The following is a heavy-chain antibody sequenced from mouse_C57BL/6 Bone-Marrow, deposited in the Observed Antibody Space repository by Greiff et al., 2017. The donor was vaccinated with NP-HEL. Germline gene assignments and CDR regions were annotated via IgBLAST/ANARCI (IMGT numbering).Heavy chain of an antibody. V-gene: IGHV14-4*01. Sequence: VQLKESGAELVRPGASVKLSCTASGFNIKDYYMHWVKQRPEQGLEWIGWIDPENGDTEYASKFQGKATITADTSSNTAYLQLSSLTSEDTAVYYCTPVVADWGQGTLVTVSA. CDR3: TPVVAD. CDR1: GFNIKDYY. D-gene: IGHD1-1*01. J-gene: IGHJ3*01. CDR2: IDPENGDT.